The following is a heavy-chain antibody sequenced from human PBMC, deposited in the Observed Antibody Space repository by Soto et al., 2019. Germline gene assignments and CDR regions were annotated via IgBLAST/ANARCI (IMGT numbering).Heavy chain of an antibody. J-gene: IGHJ6*02. CDR3: ARIVVVPAAYENLPPTHYYYGMDV. Sequence: QVQLVQSGAEVKKPGASVKVSCKASGYTFTSYGISWVRQAPGQGLEWMGWISAYNGNTNYAQKLQGRVTMTTDTSTSTAYMELRSLRSDDTAVYYCARIVVVPAAYENLPPTHYYYGMDVWGQGTTVTVSS. CDR1: GYTFTSYG. V-gene: IGHV1-18*01. CDR2: ISAYNGNT. D-gene: IGHD2-2*01.